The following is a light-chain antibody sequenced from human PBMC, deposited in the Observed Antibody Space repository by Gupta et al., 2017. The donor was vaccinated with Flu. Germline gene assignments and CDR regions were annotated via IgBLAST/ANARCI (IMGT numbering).Light chain of an antibody. V-gene: IGKV1-33*01. J-gene: IGKJ3*01. CDR3: QQYDDLPLIT. Sequence: DTQMTQSPSSLSASVGDRVTITCQASQDISNFLNWYQHKPGKAPRLLIYDASHLETGVPSRFSGSGSGTDXTLTIRXRQPEDVATYYCQQYDDLPLITFGXGTKVDVK. CDR1: QDISNF. CDR2: DAS.